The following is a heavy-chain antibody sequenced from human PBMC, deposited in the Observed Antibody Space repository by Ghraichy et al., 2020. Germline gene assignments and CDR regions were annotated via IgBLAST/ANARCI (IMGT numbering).Heavy chain of an antibody. CDR3: ASSAVTSYYGTALDY. J-gene: IGHJ4*02. V-gene: IGHV3-23*01. D-gene: IGHD1-26*01. CDR2: ISGSGFTT. CDR1: GFTFSSYA. Sequence: GESLNISCAASGFTFSSYAMSWVRQAPGKGLEWVSGISGSGFTTYYADSVKGRFTISRDNAKNTLFLQMNSLRVDDTAIYYCASSAVTSYYGTALDYWGQGNLATVSS.